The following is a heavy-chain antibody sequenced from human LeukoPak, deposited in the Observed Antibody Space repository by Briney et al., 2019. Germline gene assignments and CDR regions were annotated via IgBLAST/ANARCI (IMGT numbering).Heavy chain of an antibody. CDR1: GFTFSSLW. D-gene: IGHD4-11*01. V-gene: IGHV3-74*03. CDR3: ARGGYSSIDY. Sequence: GGSLRLSCAASGFTFSSLWMHWVRQAPGKGLVWVSYINSDGSNTMYADSVKGRFTISRDNAKNTLYLQMNSLRVEDTAVYYCARGGYSSIDYWGQGTLVTVSS. CDR2: INSDGSNT. J-gene: IGHJ4*02.